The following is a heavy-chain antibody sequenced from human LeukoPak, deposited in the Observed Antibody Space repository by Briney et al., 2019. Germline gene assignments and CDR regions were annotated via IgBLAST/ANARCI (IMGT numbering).Heavy chain of an antibody. J-gene: IGHJ6*02. CDR2: INHSGST. D-gene: IGHD6-6*01. Sequence: SETLSLTCTVSGGSISSGGYYWSWIRQPPGKGLEWIGEINHSGSTNYNPSLKSRVTISVDTSKNQFSLKLSSVTAADTAVYYCARGNTRHKWYSNSTPGYYYGMDVWGQGTTVTVSS. V-gene: IGHV4-39*07. CDR3: ARGNTRHKWYSNSTPGYYYGMDV. CDR1: GGSISSGGYY.